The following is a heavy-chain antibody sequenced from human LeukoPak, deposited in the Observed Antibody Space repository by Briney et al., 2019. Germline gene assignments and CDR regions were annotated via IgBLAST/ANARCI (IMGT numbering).Heavy chain of an antibody. CDR3: AKGTDTYYDILTGYYKPWFDY. CDR1: GFTFSSYA. Sequence: GGSLRLSCAASGFTFSSYAMSWVRQAPGKGLEWVSAISGSGGSTYYADSVKGRFTISRDNSKNTLYLQMNSLRAEDTAVYYCAKGTDTYYDILTGYYKPWFDYWGQGTLVTVSS. D-gene: IGHD3-9*01. J-gene: IGHJ4*02. CDR2: ISGSGGST. V-gene: IGHV3-23*01.